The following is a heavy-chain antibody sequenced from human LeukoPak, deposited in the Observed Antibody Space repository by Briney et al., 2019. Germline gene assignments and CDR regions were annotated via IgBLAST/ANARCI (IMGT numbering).Heavy chain of an antibody. Sequence: ASVKVSCKASGYTFTGYYMHWVRQAPGQGPEWMGWINPNSGGTHYVQKFQGRVTMTRDTSISTAYMELRGLSSDDMAVYYCARAEYYDTSGYCDYWGQGSLVTVSS. J-gene: IGHJ4*02. CDR1: GYTFTGYY. CDR3: ARAEYYDTSGYCDY. D-gene: IGHD3-22*01. CDR2: INPNSGGT. V-gene: IGHV1-2*02.